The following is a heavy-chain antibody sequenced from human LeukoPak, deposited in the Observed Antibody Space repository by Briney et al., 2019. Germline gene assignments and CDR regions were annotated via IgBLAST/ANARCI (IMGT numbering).Heavy chain of an antibody. CDR2: ISSSGSTI. CDR3: ASLGYCSSTSCRPYYYYYYMDV. Sequence: LSLTCTVSGDSISTSSYYWGWIRQPPGKGLEWVSYISSSGSTIYYADSVKGRFTISRDNAKNSLYLQMNSLRAEDTAVYYCASLGYCSSTSCRPYYYYYYMDVWGKGTTVTISS. V-gene: IGHV3-11*01. D-gene: IGHD2-2*01. J-gene: IGHJ6*03. CDR1: GDSISTSSYY.